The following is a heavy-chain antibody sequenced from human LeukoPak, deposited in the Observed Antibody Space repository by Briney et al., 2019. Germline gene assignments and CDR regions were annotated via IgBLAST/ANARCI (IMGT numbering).Heavy chain of an antibody. J-gene: IGHJ3*02. CDR3: ARGSITMIVVVQFDDAFDI. CDR1: GGSISSYY. D-gene: IGHD3-22*01. CDR2: INHSGST. V-gene: IGHV4-34*01. Sequence: PSETLSLTCTVSGGSISSYYWSWIRQPPGKGLEWIGEINHSGSTNYNPSLKSRVTISVDTSKNQFSLKLSSVTAADTAVYYCARGSITMIVVVQFDDAFDIWGQGTMVTVSS.